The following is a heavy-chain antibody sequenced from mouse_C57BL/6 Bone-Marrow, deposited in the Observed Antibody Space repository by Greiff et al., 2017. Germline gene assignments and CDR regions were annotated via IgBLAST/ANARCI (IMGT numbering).Heavy chain of an antibody. D-gene: IGHD1-1*01. J-gene: IGHJ4*01. CDR2: IYPRDGST. CDR1: GYTFTDHT. V-gene: IGHV1-78*01. CDR3: ARRGNYYGSSYEDAMDY. Sequence: QVQLQQSDAELVKPGASVKISCKVSGYTFTDHTIYWMKQRPEQGLAWIGYIYPRDGSTKYNETFKGKAPLTADKSSSAAYMQLNSLTSEDSAVYFCARRGNYYGSSYEDAMDYWGQGTSVTVSS.